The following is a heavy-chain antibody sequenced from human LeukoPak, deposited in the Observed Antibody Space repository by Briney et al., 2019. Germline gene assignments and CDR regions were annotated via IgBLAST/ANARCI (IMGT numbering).Heavy chain of an antibody. V-gene: IGHV3-7*03. CDR3: SRSLDY. Sequence: PGGSLGLSCAASGFPFIDYLMDWVRQAPGKGMEWVAHINQDGRIQYYADSVRGGFIISRNNAKNSLYLQMYSLRAEDKAIYFCSRSLDYLGQGALVTVSS. CDR1: GFPFIDYL. CDR2: INQDGRIQ. J-gene: IGHJ4*02.